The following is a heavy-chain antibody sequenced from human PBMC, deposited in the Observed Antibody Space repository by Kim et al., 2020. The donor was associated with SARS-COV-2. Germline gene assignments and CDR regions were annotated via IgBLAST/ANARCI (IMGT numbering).Heavy chain of an antibody. CDR3: ARELIYGSGSYWDDAFDI. V-gene: IGHV3-30*04. CDR1: GFTFSSYA. Sequence: GGSLRLSCAASGFTFSSYAMHWVRQAPGKGLEWVAVISYDGSNKYYADSVKGRFTISRDNSKNTLYLQMNSLRAEDTAVYYCARELIYGSGSYWDDAFDIWGQGTMVTVSS. J-gene: IGHJ3*02. D-gene: IGHD3-10*01. CDR2: ISYDGSNK.